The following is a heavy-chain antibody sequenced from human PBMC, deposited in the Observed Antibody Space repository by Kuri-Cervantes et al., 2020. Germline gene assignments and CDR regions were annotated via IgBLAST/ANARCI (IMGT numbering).Heavy chain of an antibody. J-gene: IGHJ6*03. Sequence: GGSLRLFCRGSGYSFTSYWIGWVRQMPGKGLEWMGIIYPGGSDTRYIPSFQGLITISADKSISIAYLQWSSLKAADTAMYSCTRGLPYGYMDVWGKGTTVTVSS. CDR1: GYSFTSYW. CDR3: TRGLPYGYMDV. CDR2: IYPGGSDT. D-gene: IGHD3-10*01. V-gene: IGHV5-51*01.